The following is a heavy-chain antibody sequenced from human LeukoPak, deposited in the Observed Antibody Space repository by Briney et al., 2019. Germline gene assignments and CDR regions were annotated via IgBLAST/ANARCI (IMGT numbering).Heavy chain of an antibody. Sequence: GGSLRLSCAASEFSVGSNYMTWVRQAPGKGLEWVAFIRYDGSNKYYADSVKGRFTISRDNSKNTLYLQMNSLRAEDTAVYYCAKNHYYDSSAVITVAFDIWGQGTMVTVSS. CDR2: IRYDGSNK. J-gene: IGHJ3*02. CDR3: AKNHYYDSSAVITVAFDI. CDR1: EFSVGSNY. V-gene: IGHV3-30*02. D-gene: IGHD3-22*01.